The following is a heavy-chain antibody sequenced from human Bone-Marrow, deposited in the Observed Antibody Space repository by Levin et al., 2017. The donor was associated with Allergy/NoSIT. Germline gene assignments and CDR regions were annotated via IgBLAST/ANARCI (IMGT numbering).Heavy chain of an antibody. Sequence: SETLSLTCAVSGGSINSNNYYWSWIRQPPGKGLDWVGSISYSGSAYYNPSLKSRVTMSVDTSKNQFSLKLSSVTAADTAAYYCARVHYYDSGGSYYYLDSWGQGTLVSVSS. CDR2: ISYSGSA. D-gene: IGHD3-22*01. J-gene: IGHJ4*02. CDR3: ARVHYYDSGGSYYYLDS. CDR1: GGSINSNNYY. V-gene: IGHV4-30-4*01.